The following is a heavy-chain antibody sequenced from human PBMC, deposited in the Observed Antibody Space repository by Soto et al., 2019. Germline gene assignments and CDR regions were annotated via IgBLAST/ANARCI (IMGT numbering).Heavy chain of an antibody. CDR1: GYTFTSYA. CDR2: INAGNGNT. D-gene: IGHD2-15*01. Sequence: QVQLVQSGAEVKKPGASVKVSCKASGYTFTSYAMHWVRQAPGQRLEWMGWINAGNGNTKYSQKFQGRGTITRDTSASTAYMELSSLRSEDTAVYYCARTRVVVVAATPGYYYYMDVWGKGTTVTVSS. V-gene: IGHV1-3*01. CDR3: ARTRVVVVAATPGYYYYMDV. J-gene: IGHJ6*03.